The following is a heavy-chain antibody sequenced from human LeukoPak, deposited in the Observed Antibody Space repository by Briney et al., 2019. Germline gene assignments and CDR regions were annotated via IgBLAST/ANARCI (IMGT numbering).Heavy chain of an antibody. D-gene: IGHD2-15*01. CDR2: ISSSSSYI. V-gene: IGHV3-21*01. J-gene: IGHJ3*02. CDR1: GFTFSSYC. CDR3: ARVGVVAPTDAFDI. Sequence: PGGSLRLSCAASGFTFSSYCMDWVRQTPGKGLEWVSSISSSSSYIYYADSVKGRFTISRDNAKNSLYLQMNSLRAGDTGVYYCARVGVVAPTDAFDIWGQGTMVTVSS.